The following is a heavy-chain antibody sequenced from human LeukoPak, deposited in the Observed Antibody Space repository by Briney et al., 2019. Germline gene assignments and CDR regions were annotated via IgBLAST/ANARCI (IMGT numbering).Heavy chain of an antibody. V-gene: IGHV3-23*01. J-gene: IGHJ4*02. CDR2: ISSSDGNT. CDR1: GFTFSTYG. D-gene: IGHD3-3*01. Sequence: PGGSLRLSCAASGFTFSTYGMSWVRQAPGKGLEWVSTISSSDGNTYYADSVKGRFTISRDNSKNTLYLQMNSLRAEDTAVYFCAKGARIGVAYQFDFWGQGTLVTVSS. CDR3: AKGARIGVAYQFDF.